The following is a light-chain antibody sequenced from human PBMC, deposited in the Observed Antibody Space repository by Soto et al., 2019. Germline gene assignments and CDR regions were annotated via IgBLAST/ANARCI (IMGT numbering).Light chain of an antibody. CDR2: AAS. Sequence: SGSVRDRVKITCRASQGISSWLAWYQQKPGKAPKLLIYAASSLQSGVPSRFSVSGSRTDFTISICGLQIQDDATYRCQQAKLFWLTGAGGTKVDIK. CDR1: QGISSW. V-gene: IGKV1-12*01. J-gene: IGKJ4*01. CDR3: QQAKLFWLT.